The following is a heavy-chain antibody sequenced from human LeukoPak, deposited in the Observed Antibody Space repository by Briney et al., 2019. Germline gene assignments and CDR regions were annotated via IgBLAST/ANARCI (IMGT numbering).Heavy chain of an antibody. CDR3: ARRAGGYSHPYDY. Sequence: GGSLRLSCVASGFTVSSYYVSWVRQAPGKGLEWVSVIYSGGSTYYADSVKGRLTISRDNSKNTLYLQMNSLRAEDTAVYYCARRAGGYSHPYDYWGQGTLVTVSS. D-gene: IGHD4-23*01. V-gene: IGHV3-53*01. CDR2: IYSGGST. J-gene: IGHJ4*02. CDR1: GFTVSSYY.